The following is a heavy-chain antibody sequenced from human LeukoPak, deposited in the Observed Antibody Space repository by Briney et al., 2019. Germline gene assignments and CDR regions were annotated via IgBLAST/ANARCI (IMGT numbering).Heavy chain of an antibody. CDR3: ARKDSSSWYGNWFDP. V-gene: IGHV4-61*01. CDR2: IFGGGST. J-gene: IGHJ5*02. Sequence: PSETLSLTCTVSVGSVSSGSYYWSWIRQPPGKGLEWIGFIFGGGSTNYNPSLKSRVTISADTSKNQFSLNVNSVTAADTAVYYCARKDSSSWYGNWFDPWGQGTLVTVSS. CDR1: VGSVSSGSYY. D-gene: IGHD3-22*01.